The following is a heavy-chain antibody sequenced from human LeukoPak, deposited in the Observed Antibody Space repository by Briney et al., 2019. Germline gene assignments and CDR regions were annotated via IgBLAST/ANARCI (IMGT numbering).Heavy chain of an antibody. CDR3: ARDWPAAVVVPAAIRDYYYYYYMDV. V-gene: IGHV4-4*07. CDR2: IYTSGST. D-gene: IGHD2-2*02. Sequence: PSATLSLTCTLSGASISSYYWSWLRPPPGKGLEWIGRIYTSGSTTYNPSLKSRVTMSVDTSKNQFSLKLSAVTAADTAVDYCARDWPAAVVVPAAIRDYYYYYYMDVWGKGTTVTVSS. J-gene: IGHJ6*03. CDR1: GASISSYY.